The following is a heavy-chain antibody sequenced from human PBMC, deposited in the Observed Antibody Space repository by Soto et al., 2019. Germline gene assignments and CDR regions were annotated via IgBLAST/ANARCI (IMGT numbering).Heavy chain of an antibody. J-gene: IGHJ5*02. V-gene: IGHV4-31*03. Sequence: QVQLQESGPGLVKPSQTLSLTCTVSGGSIRSGGYYWSWIRQHPGKGLEWIGYIYYSGSTYYNPSLKSRVTISVDTSKNQFSLKLSSVTASDTAVYYCARDTVDYGDYVGWFDPWGKVTLVTVSS. D-gene: IGHD4-17*01. CDR1: GGSIRSGGYY. CDR3: ARDTVDYGDYVGWFDP. CDR2: IYYSGST.